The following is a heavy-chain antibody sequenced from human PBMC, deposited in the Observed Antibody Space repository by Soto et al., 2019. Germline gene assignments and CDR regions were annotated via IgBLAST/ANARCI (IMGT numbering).Heavy chain of an antibody. D-gene: IGHD2-15*01. CDR3: ARVSCSGGSCYSGAPYYFDY. CDR2: IFYSGVS. V-gene: IGHV4-39*07. Sequence: PSGTLSLTCTVSGGSILDSTYYWAWLRQSPGKDLALIVTIFYSGVSFYTPSLKSRVTISVDTSKNQFSLKLSSVTASDTAVYYCARVSCSGGSCYSGAPYYFDYWGQGTLVTVSS. J-gene: IGHJ4*02. CDR1: GGSILDSTYY.